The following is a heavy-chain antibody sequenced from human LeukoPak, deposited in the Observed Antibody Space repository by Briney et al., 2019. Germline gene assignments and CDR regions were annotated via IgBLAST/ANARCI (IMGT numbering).Heavy chain of an antibody. V-gene: IGHV3-21*01. Sequence: GGSLRLSCAASGFTFSSYSMNWVRQAPGKGLKWVSSISSSSSYIYYADSVKGRFTISRDNAKNSLYLQMNSLRAEDTAVYYCARKNDYGDYVPDYWGQGTLVTVSS. CDR2: ISSSSSYI. CDR3: ARKNDYGDYVPDY. D-gene: IGHD4-17*01. J-gene: IGHJ4*02. CDR1: GFTFSSYS.